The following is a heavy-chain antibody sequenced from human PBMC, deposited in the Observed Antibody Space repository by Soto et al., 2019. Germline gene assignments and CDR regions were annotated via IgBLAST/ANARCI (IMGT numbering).Heavy chain of an antibody. Sequence: GGSLRLSCAASGFTFSSYWMSWVRQAPGKGLEWVANIKQDGSEKYYVDSVKGRFTISRDNAKNSLYLQMNSLRAEDTAVYYCARFRLDGQLASYYFDYWGQGTLVTVSS. D-gene: IGHD6-13*01. CDR3: ARFRLDGQLASYYFDY. V-gene: IGHV3-7*01. J-gene: IGHJ4*02. CDR2: IKQDGSEK. CDR1: GFTFSSYW.